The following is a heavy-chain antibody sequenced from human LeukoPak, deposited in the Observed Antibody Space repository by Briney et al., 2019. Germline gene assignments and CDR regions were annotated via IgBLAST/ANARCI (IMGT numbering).Heavy chain of an antibody. CDR1: GGSFSGYY. CDR3: ARGYYYDSSGYPGWFDP. V-gene: IGHV4-34*01. Sequence: NASETLSLTCAVYGGSFSGYYWSWIRQPPGKGLEWIGEINHSGSTNYNPSLKSRVTISVDTSKNQFSLKLSSVTAADTAVYYCARGYYYDSSGYPGWFDPWGQGTLVTVSS. D-gene: IGHD3-22*01. J-gene: IGHJ5*02. CDR2: INHSGST.